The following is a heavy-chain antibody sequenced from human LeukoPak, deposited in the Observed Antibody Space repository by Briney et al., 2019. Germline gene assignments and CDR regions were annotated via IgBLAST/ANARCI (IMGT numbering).Heavy chain of an antibody. CDR3: ARDSAVTIFFSPLMDV. Sequence: GGSLRLSCAASGFSFSTYAMHWFRQAPGKGLEWVAVISNDGGDKYYADSVRGRFTISRDNSTITLSLQMNSLRTEDTAVYYCARDSAVTIFFSPLMDVWGQGTTVTVSS. D-gene: IGHD3-9*01. V-gene: IGHV3-30-3*01. CDR1: GFSFSTYA. CDR2: ISNDGGDK. J-gene: IGHJ6*02.